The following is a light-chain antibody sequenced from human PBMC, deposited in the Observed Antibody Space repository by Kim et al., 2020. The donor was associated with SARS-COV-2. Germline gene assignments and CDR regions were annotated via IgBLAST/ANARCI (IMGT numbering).Light chain of an antibody. J-gene: IGLJ2*01. CDR2: EDY. Sequence: NFMLTQPHSVSESPGKTVIISCTRSSGDIARNYVQWYQQRPGSAPTTVIYEDYQRPSGVPHRFSGSLDRSSNSASLTISGLTTEDEADYYCQPYDNSKWIFGGGTQLTVL. CDR1: SGDIARNY. CDR3: QPYDNSKWI. V-gene: IGLV6-57*03.